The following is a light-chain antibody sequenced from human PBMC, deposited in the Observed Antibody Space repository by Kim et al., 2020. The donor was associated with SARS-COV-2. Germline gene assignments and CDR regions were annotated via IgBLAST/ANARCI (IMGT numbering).Light chain of an antibody. J-gene: IGLJ3*02. CDR2: EVS. Sequence: QSVTFSCTETSIAVGCSSAVSWYHQLPGKAPSLMISEVSKRPSGVPDRFSGSKSGNAASLTVPGLQAEDEADYYCSSYAGSNNWVFGGGTQLTVL. V-gene: IGLV2-8*01. CDR1: SIAVGCSSA. CDR3: SSYAGSNNWV.